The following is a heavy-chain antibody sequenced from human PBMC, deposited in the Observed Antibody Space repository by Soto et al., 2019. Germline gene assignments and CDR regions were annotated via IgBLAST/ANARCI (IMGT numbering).Heavy chain of an antibody. CDR1: GGTFSSYA. J-gene: IGHJ4*02. Sequence: QVQLVQSGAEVKKPGSSVKVSCKASGGTFSSYAISWVRQAPGQGLEWMGGIIPIFGTANYAQKFQGRVTITADESTSTAYMELSSLRSEDTAVYYCKIIPGYIVVVMNYFDYWGQGTLVTVSS. D-gene: IGHD3-22*01. V-gene: IGHV1-69*01. CDR2: IIPIFGTA. CDR3: KIIPGYIVVVMNYFDY.